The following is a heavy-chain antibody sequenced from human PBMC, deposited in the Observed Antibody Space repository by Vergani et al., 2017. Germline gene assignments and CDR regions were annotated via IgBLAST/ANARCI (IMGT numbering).Heavy chain of an antibody. D-gene: IGHD1-26*01. CDR3: VKEAGSYENFFDS. CDR2: LTGGGGST. V-gene: IGHV3-23*01. CDR1: GFTFSTSA. J-gene: IGHJ4*02. Sequence: EVQLLESGGSLKQPGGSVRLSCAASGFTFSTSAMHWVRQAPGKGLEWVSALTGGGGSTYYADSFKGRFIISRDNSRDTLYLQMNSLRPEDTATYSCVKEAGSYENFFDSWGQGTLVTVSS.